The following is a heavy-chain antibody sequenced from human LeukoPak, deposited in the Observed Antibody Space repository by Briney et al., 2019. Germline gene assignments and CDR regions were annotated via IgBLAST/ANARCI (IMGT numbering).Heavy chain of an antibody. J-gene: IGHJ4*02. CDR3: AKDPTSSSWYPAQFDY. CDR1: GFTFSSYG. V-gene: IGHV3-30*18. CDR2: ISYDGSNK. D-gene: IGHD6-13*01. Sequence: GGSLRLSCAASGFTFSSYGMHWVRQAPGKGLEWVAVISYDGSNKYYADSVEGRFTISRDNSKNTLYLQMNSLRAEDTAVYYCAKDPTSSSWYPAQFDYWGQGTLVTVSS.